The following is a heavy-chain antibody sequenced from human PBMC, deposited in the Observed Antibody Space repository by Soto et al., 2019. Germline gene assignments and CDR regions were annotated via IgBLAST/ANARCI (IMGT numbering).Heavy chain of an antibody. D-gene: IGHD6-6*01. CDR1: GFTFSSYA. J-gene: IGHJ5*01. Sequence: GGSLRLSCAASGFTFSSYAMSRVRQAPGKGLEWVAGITGSGGISQYAHSVKGRFTISRDNSKNTLYLQMNSLRAEDTAIYYCAKDVSSPFEVWFDSWGQGTLVTVSS. CDR3: AKDVSSPFEVWFDS. CDR2: ITGSGGIS. V-gene: IGHV3-23*01.